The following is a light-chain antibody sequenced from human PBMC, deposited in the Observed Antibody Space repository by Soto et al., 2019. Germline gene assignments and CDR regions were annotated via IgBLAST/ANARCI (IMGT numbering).Light chain of an antibody. CDR1: SSDVGGYIY. Sequence: QSALTQPASVSGSPGQSITIFCTGTSSDVGGYIYVSWYQQHPGKAPKLMIYEVSNRPSGVSNRFSGSKSGNTASLTISGLQAEDEADYYCSSYTSTLRVVFGGGTKLTVL. J-gene: IGLJ3*02. CDR2: EVS. CDR3: SSYTSTLRVV. V-gene: IGLV2-14*01.